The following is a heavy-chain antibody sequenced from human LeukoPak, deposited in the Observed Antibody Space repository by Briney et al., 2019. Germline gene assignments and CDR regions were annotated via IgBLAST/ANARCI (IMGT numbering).Heavy chain of an antibody. Sequence: PSETLPLTCTVSGGSITSYYWSWIRQSPGKGLEWIGYIYYSGSTNYNPSLKSRVTISVDTSKNQFSLKLSSVTAADTAVYYCAGRSYSSGFYYFDYWGQGTLVTVSS. CDR2: IYYSGST. CDR1: GGSITSYY. CDR3: AGRSYSSGFYYFDY. V-gene: IGHV4-59*08. J-gene: IGHJ4*02. D-gene: IGHD6-25*01.